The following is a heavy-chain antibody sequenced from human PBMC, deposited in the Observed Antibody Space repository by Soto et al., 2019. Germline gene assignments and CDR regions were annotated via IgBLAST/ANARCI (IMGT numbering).Heavy chain of an antibody. CDR1: ADTFNSYS. J-gene: IGHJ5*02. CDR2: ITPVFGTA. D-gene: IGHD4-17*01. V-gene: IGHV1-69*01. CDR3: ARSLQVTTVTNWFDP. Sequence: QVQLVQSGAEVKKPGSSVKVSCKASADTFNSYSLSWLRQAPGQRLEGMGGITPVFGTADYAQSFEDRLTITADESTSTVYMELSSLRSDDTAVYYCARSLQVTTVTNWFDPWGQGALGTVAS.